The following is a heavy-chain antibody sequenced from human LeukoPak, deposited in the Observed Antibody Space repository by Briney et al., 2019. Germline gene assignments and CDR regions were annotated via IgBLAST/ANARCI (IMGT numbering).Heavy chain of an antibody. CDR2: INHNGNVN. J-gene: IGHJ6*02. D-gene: IGHD3-22*01. CDR3: ARARPWDSSRSYYFGMDV. Sequence: GGSLRLSCAASGFTFSSYWMNWERQAPGKGLEWVASINHNGNVNYYVDSVKGRFTISRDNAKNSLYLQMSNLRAEDTAVYYCARARPWDSSRSYYFGMDVWGHGTTVTVSS. CDR1: GFTFSSYW. V-gene: IGHV3-7*03.